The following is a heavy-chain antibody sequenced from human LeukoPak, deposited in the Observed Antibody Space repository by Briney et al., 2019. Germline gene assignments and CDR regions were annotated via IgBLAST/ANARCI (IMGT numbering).Heavy chain of an antibody. D-gene: IGHD2-15*01. J-gene: IGHJ1*01. CDR1: GGSISSSSYY. V-gene: IGHV4-39*01. CDR3: ARHSGFSGCSGGRGCFGW. Sequence: SETLSLTCTVSGGSISSSSYYWVWIRQPPGKGLEWIGSIYYSGSTYYNPSLKSRVTISVETSKNQFPLKLSSVTAADTAVSYCARHSGFSGCSGGRGCFGWGGQGTLVTVSS. CDR2: IYYSGST.